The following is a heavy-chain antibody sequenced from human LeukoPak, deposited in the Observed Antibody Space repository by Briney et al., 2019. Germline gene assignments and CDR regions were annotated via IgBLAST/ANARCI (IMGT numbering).Heavy chain of an antibody. V-gene: IGHV4-34*01. CDR2: VNHRGDT. D-gene: IGHD1-1*01. Sequence: KPSETLSLTCAVYGGSFTGYYWSWIRQSPGKGLQWSAEVNHRGDTNYNPSVKGRVTISVDTSKNQFSLKVTSLTAADTAVYYCARGPTISETGYFDYWGQGTLVTVSS. J-gene: IGHJ4*03. CDR1: GGSFTGYY. CDR3: ARGPTISETGYFDY.